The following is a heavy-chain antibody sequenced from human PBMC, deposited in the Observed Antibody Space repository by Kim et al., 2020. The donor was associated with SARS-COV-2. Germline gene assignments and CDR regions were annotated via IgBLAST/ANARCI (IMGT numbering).Heavy chain of an antibody. CDR1: GFTFSSYA. J-gene: IGHJ6*01. CDR3: AKVKSLTDSYWYGMVV. D-gene: IGHD7-27*01. Sequence: GGSLRLSCAASGFTFSSYAMGWVRQAPGQGPESISSVSSSGDRTYYANSVKGRFGISRDNSKNALCFQMNSLTAEATAVYYCAKVKSLTDSYWYGMVVWGQRPARTVS. V-gene: IGHV3-23*01. CDR2: VSSSGDRT.